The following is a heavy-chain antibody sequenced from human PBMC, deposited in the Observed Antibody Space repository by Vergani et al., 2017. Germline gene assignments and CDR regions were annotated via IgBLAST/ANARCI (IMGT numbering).Heavy chain of an antibody. D-gene: IGHD3-22*01. CDR3: ARRYYDSSGDYFHY. CDR2: INHSVST. Sequence: QVQLQQWGAGLLKPSETLSLTCAVYGGSFSGYYWSWIRQPPGKGVEWVGEINHSVSTNYNPPLKSRVTISVDTSKNQFSLKLSSVTAADTAVYYCARRYYDSSGDYFHYWGQGTLVTVSS. J-gene: IGHJ4*02. V-gene: IGHV4-34*01. CDR1: GGSFSGYY.